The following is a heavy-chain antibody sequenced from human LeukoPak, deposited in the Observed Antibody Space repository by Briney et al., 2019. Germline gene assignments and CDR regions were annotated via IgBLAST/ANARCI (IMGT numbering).Heavy chain of an antibody. D-gene: IGHD2-15*01. Sequence: GRTLRLSCAASGFTFSSYAMHWVRQAPGKGLEWVGDISNAGSTKYYNDSLKGRCTISRDNATNTLYLQMNSLRPEDTAVYYCARECNCGCWGWFDPWGQGTLVTVSS. CDR3: ARECNCGCWGWFDP. CDR1: GFTFSSYA. V-gene: IGHV3-30-3*01. J-gene: IGHJ5*02. CDR2: ISNAGSTK.